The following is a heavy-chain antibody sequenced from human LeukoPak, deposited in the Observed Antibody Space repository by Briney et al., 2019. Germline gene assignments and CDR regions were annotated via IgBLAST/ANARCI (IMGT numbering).Heavy chain of an antibody. J-gene: IGHJ4*02. V-gene: IGHV3-23*01. Sequence: GGSLRLSCAASGFTFSHYAMSWVRQAPGRGLEWISAMSGSGDKAYYADSVKGRFAISRDNSKNTLYLQMNSLRAEDTAVYYCAREDVVVPAAMFDYWGQGTLVTVSS. CDR1: GFTFSHYA. CDR2: MSGSGDKA. CDR3: AREDVVVPAAMFDY. D-gene: IGHD2-2*01.